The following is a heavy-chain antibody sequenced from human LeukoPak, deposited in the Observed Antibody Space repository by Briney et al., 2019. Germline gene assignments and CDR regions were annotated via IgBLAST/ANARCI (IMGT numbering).Heavy chain of an antibody. CDR1: GFTFSDYY. CDR2: ISSSGSTI. Sequence: GGSLRLSCAASGFTFSDYYMSWIRQAPGKGLEGVSYISSSGSTIYYADSVKGRFTISRDNAKNSLYLQMNSLRAEDTAVYYCARDTWSGHTYYFDYWGQGTLVAVSS. D-gene: IGHD6-25*01. J-gene: IGHJ4*02. V-gene: IGHV3-11*01. CDR3: ARDTWSGHTYYFDY.